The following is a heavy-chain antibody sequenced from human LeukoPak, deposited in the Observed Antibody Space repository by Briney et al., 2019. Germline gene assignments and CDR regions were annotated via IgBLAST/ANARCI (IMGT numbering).Heavy chain of an antibody. J-gene: IGHJ6*02. Sequence: SEALSLTCTVSGGSISSGSYYWSWIRQPAGTGLEWIGRIYTSGSTNYNPSLKSRVTISVDTSKNLFSLKLSSVTAADTAVYYCARDHRYYYDSSGNYGMDVWGQGTTVTVSS. CDR1: GGSISSGSYY. CDR2: IYTSGST. V-gene: IGHV4-61*02. D-gene: IGHD3-22*01. CDR3: ARDHRYYYDSSGNYGMDV.